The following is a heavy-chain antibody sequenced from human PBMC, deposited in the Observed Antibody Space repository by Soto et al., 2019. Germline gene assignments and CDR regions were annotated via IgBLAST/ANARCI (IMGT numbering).Heavy chain of an antibody. CDR3: ARQWIVVPAAGRSYYYYGMDV. CDR2: IDPCDSYT. D-gene: IGHD2-2*01. V-gene: IGHV5-10-1*01. CDR1: GYSFTSYW. Sequence: GESLKISCKGSGYSFTSYWISWLRQMPGKGLEWMGWIDPCDSYTNYSPSFQGHGTISADNSISTAYLQWSSLKAPDTAMYYCARQWIVVPAAGRSYYYYGMDVWGPGTTVKVSS. J-gene: IGHJ6*02.